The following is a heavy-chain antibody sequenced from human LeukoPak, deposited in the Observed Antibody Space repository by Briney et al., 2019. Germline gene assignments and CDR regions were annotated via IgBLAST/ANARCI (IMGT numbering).Heavy chain of an antibody. CDR3: ARVKGAYGDSPFDY. D-gene: IGHD4-17*01. Sequence: GGSPRLSCAASGFTLSNYSMNWVRQTPGKWLEWVSSISSSSSYIYYADSVKGRFTISRDNAKNSLYLQMNSLRAEDTAVYYCARVKGAYGDSPFDYWGQGTLVTVSS. V-gene: IGHV3-21*01. J-gene: IGHJ4*02. CDR2: ISSSSSYI. CDR1: GFTLSNYS.